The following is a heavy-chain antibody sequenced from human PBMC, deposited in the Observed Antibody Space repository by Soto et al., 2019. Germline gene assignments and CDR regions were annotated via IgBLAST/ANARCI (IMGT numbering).Heavy chain of an antibody. V-gene: IGHV1-3*01. Sequence: ASVKVSCKASGYTFTSYAMHWVRQAPGQSLEWMGWINGGTGQTKHSHRFQDRISITRDTSASTAYMELSSLRSEDTAVYYCARGKGMEENYYYYGLDIWGQGTTVTVSS. J-gene: IGHJ6*02. CDR1: GYTFTSYA. CDR2: INGGTGQT. D-gene: IGHD1-1*01. CDR3: ARGKGMEENYYYYGLDI.